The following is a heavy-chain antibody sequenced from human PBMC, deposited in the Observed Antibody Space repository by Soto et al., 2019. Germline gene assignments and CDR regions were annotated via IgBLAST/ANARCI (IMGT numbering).Heavy chain of an antibody. D-gene: IGHD6-13*01. CDR3: ARVYGRAAAHFDY. V-gene: IGHV3-11*01. CDR2: ISTSGSTI. J-gene: IGHJ4*02. CDR1: GFTFSDYY. Sequence: GGALRLSCAASGFTFSDYYMNWVPPAPGKGLEWISYISTSGSTIYYGDSVKGRFTISRDDAKNSLYLQMNSLRAEDTAVYYCARVYGRAAAHFDYWGQGTLVTVSS.